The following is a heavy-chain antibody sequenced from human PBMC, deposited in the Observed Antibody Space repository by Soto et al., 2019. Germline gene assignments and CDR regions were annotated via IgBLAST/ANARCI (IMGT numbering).Heavy chain of an antibody. CDR2: IYSGGST. V-gene: IGHV3-66*01. Sequence: GGSLRLSCAASGFTVSSNYMSWVRQAPGKGLEWVSVIYSGGSTYYADSVKGRFTISRDNSKNTLYLQMNSLRAEDTAVYYCAREAPYVYGDYSYFDDWGQGTLVTVSS. CDR1: GFTVSSNY. D-gene: IGHD4-17*01. J-gene: IGHJ4*02. CDR3: AREAPYVYGDYSYFDD.